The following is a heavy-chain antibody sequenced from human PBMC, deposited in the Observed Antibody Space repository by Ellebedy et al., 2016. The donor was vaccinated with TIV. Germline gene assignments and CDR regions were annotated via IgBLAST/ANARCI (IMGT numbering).Heavy chain of an antibody. CDR1: GFTFSSYA. D-gene: IGHD2-21*01. Sequence: GESLKISXAASGFTFSSYALSWVRQAPGKGLEWVSAITGSGGSTYYADSVKGRFTISKDNSKNTLYLQMNSLRAEDTAVYYCATFSCGGSSCRNRGKQFFDHWGQGTRVSVSS. CDR3: ATFSCGGSSCRNRGKQFFDH. CDR2: ITGSGGST. V-gene: IGHV3-23*01. J-gene: IGHJ4*02.